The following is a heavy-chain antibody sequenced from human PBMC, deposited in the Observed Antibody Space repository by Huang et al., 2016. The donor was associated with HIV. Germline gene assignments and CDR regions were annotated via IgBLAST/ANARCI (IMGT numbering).Heavy chain of an antibody. Sequence: VQLIPSGAEVKKTGSSVRVSCRASEGTFSSYSIGWMRQALGQGLELMGGIIPIFGTTTYAQKFQGRVSIAADESTSTAYMDLNSLRSEDTAVYYCARAALVNNQYFDYWGQGTLVTVSS. J-gene: IGHJ4*02. V-gene: IGHV1-69*13. CDR1: EGTFSSYS. CDR3: ARAALVNNQYFDY. CDR2: IIPIFGTT. D-gene: IGHD5-18*01.